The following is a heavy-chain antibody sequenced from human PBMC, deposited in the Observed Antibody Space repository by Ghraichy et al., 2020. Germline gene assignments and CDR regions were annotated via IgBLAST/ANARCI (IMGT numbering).Heavy chain of an antibody. Sequence: SVKVSCKASGGTFSSYAISWVRQAPGQGLEWMGGIIPIFGTANYAQKFQGRVTITADESTSTAYMELSSLRSEDTAVYYCATMGISGVHEDRPSGSTCWGQGTLVTVSS. CDR1: GGTFSSYA. V-gene: IGHV1-69*13. CDR2: IIPIFGTA. J-gene: IGHJ4*02. CDR3: ATMGISGVHEDRPSGSTC. D-gene: IGHD1-26*01.